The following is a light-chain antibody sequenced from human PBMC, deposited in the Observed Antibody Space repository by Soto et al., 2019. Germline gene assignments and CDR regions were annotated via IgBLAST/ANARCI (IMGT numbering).Light chain of an antibody. Sequence: EIVLTQSPGTLSLSPGERGTLSCRASQSVSSSYLAWYQQKPGQAPRLLIYGASSRATGIPDRFSGSGSGTDFTLTISRLEPEDFAVYYCQQYAASPRTFGQGTKVDIK. CDR2: GAS. CDR3: QQYAASPRT. V-gene: IGKV3-20*01. J-gene: IGKJ1*01. CDR1: QSVSSSY.